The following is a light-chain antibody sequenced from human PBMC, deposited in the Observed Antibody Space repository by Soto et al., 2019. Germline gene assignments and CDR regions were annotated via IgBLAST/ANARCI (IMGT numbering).Light chain of an antibody. J-gene: IGLJ2*01. CDR2: DVS. CDR1: SSDVGGYNY. V-gene: IGLV2-14*01. Sequence: QSALTQPASVSGSPGQSITISCTGTSSDVGGYNYVSWYQQHPGKAPKLMISDVSNRPSGVSNRFSGSKSGNTASLTISGLQAEDEAEYYCSAYTSSSTLVVFGGGTKLTVL. CDR3: SAYTSSSTLVV.